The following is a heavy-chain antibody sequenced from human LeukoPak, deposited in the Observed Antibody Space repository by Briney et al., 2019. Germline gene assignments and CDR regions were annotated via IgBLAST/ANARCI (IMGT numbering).Heavy chain of an antibody. D-gene: IGHD3-10*01. J-gene: IGHJ4*02. CDR3: ARDKGGMVPFDY. CDR2: ISSSSNYI. V-gene: IGHV3-21*01. Sequence: GGSLRLSCAASGFTFSSYWMSWVRQAPGKGLEWVSSISSSSNYIYYADSVKGRFTISRDNAKNSLYLQMNSLRAEDTAVYFCARDKGGMVPFDYWGQGTLVTVSS. CDR1: GFTFSSYW.